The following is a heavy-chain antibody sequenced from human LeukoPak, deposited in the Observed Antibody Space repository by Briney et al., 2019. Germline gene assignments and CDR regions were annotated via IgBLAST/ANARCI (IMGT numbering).Heavy chain of an antibody. CDR3: ARRRYSGSSQHFDY. V-gene: IGHV3-7*01. J-gene: IGHJ4*02. CDR1: GFTFSSYA. D-gene: IGHD1-26*01. CDR2: IKQDGSEK. Sequence: GGSLRLSCAASGFTFSSYAMSWVRQAPGKGLEWVANIKQDGSEKYYVDSVKGRFTISKDNAKNSLYLQMNSLRAEDTAVYYCARRRYSGSSQHFDYWGQGTLVTVSS.